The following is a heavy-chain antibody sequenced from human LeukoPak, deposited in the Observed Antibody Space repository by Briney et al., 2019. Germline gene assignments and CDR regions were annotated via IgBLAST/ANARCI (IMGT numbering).Heavy chain of an antibody. CDR3: AKVRIPLLWFGESFDY. CDR1: GFTFSSYA. J-gene: IGHJ4*02. CDR2: ISGSGGST. D-gene: IGHD3-10*01. V-gene: IGHV3-23*01. Sequence: GGSLTLSCAAYGFTFSSYAMSWIRQPPGKGLEWVSAISGSGGSTYYADSVKGQFTISRDNSKNTLYLQMNSLRAEDTAVYYCAKVRIPLLWFGESFDYWGQGTLVTVSS.